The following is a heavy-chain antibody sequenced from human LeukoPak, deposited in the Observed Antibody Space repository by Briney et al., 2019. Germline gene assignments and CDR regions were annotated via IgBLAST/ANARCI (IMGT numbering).Heavy chain of an antibody. CDR1: GFTFSSYG. CDR2: IRYDGSNK. CDR3: AKDHPPYTIFGVLNDY. J-gene: IGHJ4*02. V-gene: IGHV3-30*02. Sequence: GGSLRLSCAASGFTFSSYGMHWVRQAPGKGPEWVAFIRYDGSNKYYADSVKGRFTISRDNSKNTLYLQMNSLRAEDTAVYYCAKDHPPYTIFGVLNDYWGQGTLVTVSS. D-gene: IGHD3-3*01.